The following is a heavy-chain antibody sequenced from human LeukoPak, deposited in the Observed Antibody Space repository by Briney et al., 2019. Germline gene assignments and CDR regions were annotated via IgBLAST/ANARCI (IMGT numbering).Heavy chain of an antibody. CDR2: IKTDGSEK. J-gene: IGHJ1*01. CDR3: ATYSSLNRREFQF. V-gene: IGHV3-7*01. CDR1: GFTFSNYW. Sequence: GGSLRLSCEGTGFTFSNYWRGWVRQAPGKGLQWVANIKTDGSEKYYVDSVKGRFTISRDNAKNSLYLQMNSLRAEDTAVYYCATYSSLNRREFQFWGQGTLLTVSS. D-gene: IGHD3-22*01.